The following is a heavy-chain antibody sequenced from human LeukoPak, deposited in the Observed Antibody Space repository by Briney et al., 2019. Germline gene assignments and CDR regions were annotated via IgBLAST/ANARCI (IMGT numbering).Heavy chain of an antibody. D-gene: IGHD3-10*01. CDR3: ASLYGSGPNWFDP. CDR1: GFTFSNFG. V-gene: IGHV3-48*01. J-gene: IGHJ5*02. Sequence: PGGSLRLSCAASGFTFSNFGMNWVRQAPGKGLEWVSYISSSSSTIYYADSVKGRFTISRDNAKNSLYLQMNCLRAEDTAVYYCASLYGSGPNWFDPWGQGTLVTVSS. CDR2: ISSSSSTI.